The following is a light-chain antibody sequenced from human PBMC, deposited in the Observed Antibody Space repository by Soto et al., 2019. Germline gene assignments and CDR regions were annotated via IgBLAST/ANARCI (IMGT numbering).Light chain of an antibody. V-gene: IGKV3D-15*01. J-gene: IGKJ1*01. Sequence: EIVLTQSPGTLSLSPGERATLSCRASQSVSSSYLAWYQQKPGQAPRLLIYGASARATGIPARFSGSGSGTEFTLAIDSLQSEDSAIYYCQQYNYWPPGTFGQGTKVDIK. CDR3: QQYNYWPPGT. CDR2: GAS. CDR1: QSVSSSY.